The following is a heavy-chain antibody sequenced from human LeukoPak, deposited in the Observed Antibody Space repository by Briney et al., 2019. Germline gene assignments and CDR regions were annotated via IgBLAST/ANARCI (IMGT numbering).Heavy chain of an antibody. CDR1: GGSISGYH. V-gene: IGHV4-59*01. CDR3: ARKNAFDI. CDR2: IYYTGST. Sequence: PSETLSLTCSVSGGSISGYHWNWIRQPPGKGLEWIGYIYYTGSTNYNPSLKSRVTISVDTSKNQFSLELSSVTAADTAVYYCARKNAFDIWGQGTMVTVSS. J-gene: IGHJ3*02.